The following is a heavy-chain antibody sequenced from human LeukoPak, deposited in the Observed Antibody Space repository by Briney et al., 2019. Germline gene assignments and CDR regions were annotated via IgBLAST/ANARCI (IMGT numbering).Heavy chain of an antibody. Sequence: GGCLRLSCAASGFSLDVYAMHWVRQAPGEGREWVSGMSWNIARIGYADYVKGRFTISRDNAKTSLYLQMTSLSAEDTALYYCAKDKRHGPGWFGVAVYYFDYWGQGTLVTVSS. J-gene: IGHJ4*02. CDR1: GFSLDVYA. D-gene: IGHD3-10*01. CDR2: MSWNIARI. CDR3: AKDKRHGPGWFGVAVYYFDY. V-gene: IGHV3-9*01.